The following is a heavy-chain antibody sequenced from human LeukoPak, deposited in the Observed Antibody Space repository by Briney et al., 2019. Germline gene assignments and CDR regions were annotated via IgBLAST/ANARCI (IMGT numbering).Heavy chain of an antibody. CDR3: AKAGELGMATISFTDY. CDR1: GFTFSSYA. J-gene: IGHJ4*02. V-gene: IGHV3-23*01. Sequence: GGSLRLSCAASGFTFSSYAMSWVRQAPGKGLEWVSAISGSGGSTYYADSVKGRFTISRENAKKTLYLQMNSLRAEDTAVYYCAKAGELGMATISFTDYWGQGTLVTVSS. D-gene: IGHD5-24*01. CDR2: ISGSGGST.